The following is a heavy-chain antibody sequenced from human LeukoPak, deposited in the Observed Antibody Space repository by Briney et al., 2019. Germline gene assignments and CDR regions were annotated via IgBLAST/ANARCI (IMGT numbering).Heavy chain of an antibody. CDR1: GFTFGDYA. Sequence: PGGTLRLSCTASGFTFGDYAMSWVRQAPGKGLEWVGFIRIKGYGGTTEYPASVRGRFAISRDDSKSIAYLQMNSLKTDDTAVYYCTRDDYGDYRGFDYWGQGTLVT. J-gene: IGHJ4*02. CDR2: IRIKGYGGTT. CDR3: TRDDYGDYRGFDY. V-gene: IGHV3-49*04. D-gene: IGHD4-17*01.